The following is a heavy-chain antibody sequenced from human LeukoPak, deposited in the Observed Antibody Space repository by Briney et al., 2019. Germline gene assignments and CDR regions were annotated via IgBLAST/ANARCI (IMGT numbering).Heavy chain of an antibody. CDR3: ARYSGSYNFDY. J-gene: IGHJ4*02. CDR2: IYYSGST. D-gene: IGHD1-26*01. CDR1: GGSISSGGYY. V-gene: IGHV4-31*03. Sequence: SETLSLTCTVSGGSISSGGYYWSWIRQHPGKGLEWIGCIYYSGSTYYNPSLKSRVTTSVDTSKNQFSLKLSSVTAADTAVYYCARYSGSYNFDYWGQGTLVTVSS.